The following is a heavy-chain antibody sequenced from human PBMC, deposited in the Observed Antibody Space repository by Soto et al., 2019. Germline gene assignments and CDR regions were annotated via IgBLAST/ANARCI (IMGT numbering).Heavy chain of an antibody. CDR2: IYYSGST. CDR1: GGSISSSSYY. D-gene: IGHD3-10*01. Sequence: SETLSLTCTVSGGSISSSSYYWGWIRQPPGKGLEWIGSIYYSGSTYYNPSLKSRVTISVDTSKNQFSLKLSSVTAADTAVYSCARLSSGSRPNFDYWGQGPLVTVYS. J-gene: IGHJ4*02. CDR3: ARLSSGSRPNFDY. V-gene: IGHV4-39*01.